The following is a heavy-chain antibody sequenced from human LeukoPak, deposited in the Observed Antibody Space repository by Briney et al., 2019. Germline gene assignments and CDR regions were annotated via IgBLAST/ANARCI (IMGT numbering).Heavy chain of an antibody. V-gene: IGHV1-3*01. D-gene: IGHD1-26*01. Sequence: PEASVKVSYKASGYIFINYAIHWVRQAPGQRLEWMGWIDADNGDTRYSQKFQGRVTITRDTSASTAYMELSSLRSEDTAIYYCARGSTSDRPLDYWGQETLVTISS. CDR3: ARGSTSDRPLDY. J-gene: IGHJ4*02. CDR2: IDADNGDT. CDR1: GYIFINYA.